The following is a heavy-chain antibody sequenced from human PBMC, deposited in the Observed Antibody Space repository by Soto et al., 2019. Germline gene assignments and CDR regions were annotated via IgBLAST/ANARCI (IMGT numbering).Heavy chain of an antibody. Sequence: ASVKVSCKASGYIFTYYHIHWVREAPGQGLEWLGRINPKSGGTSTAQKFQGWVTMTRDRSISTVYMELTRLRSDDTAAYFCARGHSTDCSNGVCSFFYNHEMDVWGQGTTVTVSS. CDR2: INPKSGGT. J-gene: IGHJ6*02. V-gene: IGHV1-2*04. CDR3: ARGHSTDCSNGVCSFFYNHEMDV. CDR1: GYIFTYYH. D-gene: IGHD2-8*01.